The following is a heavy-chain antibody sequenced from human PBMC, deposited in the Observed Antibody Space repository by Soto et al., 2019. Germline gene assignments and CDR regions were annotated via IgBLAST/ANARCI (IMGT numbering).Heavy chain of an antibody. V-gene: IGHV3-7*01. CDR3: ARDFSYQRFEH. CDR2: MNQDGSHV. D-gene: IGHD3-16*02. CDR1: GFSISSSW. Sequence: PGGSLRLSCVASGFSISSSWICWIRQTPGKGLEWVTNMNQDGSHVAYADAVKGRFTVSRDNAKNAVYLQMNSLTVEDTAVYFCARDFSYQRFEHRGQGALVTVSS. J-gene: IGHJ4*02.